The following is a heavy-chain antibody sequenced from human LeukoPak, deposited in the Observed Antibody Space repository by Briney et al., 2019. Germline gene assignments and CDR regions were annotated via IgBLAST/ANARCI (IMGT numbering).Heavy chain of an antibody. V-gene: IGHV3-23*01. D-gene: IGHD6-19*01. Sequence: GGSLRLSCAASGFTFTSYEMNWVRQAPGKGLEWVSAISGSGGSTYYADSVKGRFTISRDNSKNTLYLQMNSLRAEDTAVYYCAKTISSGWYFSSRHQNYYYGMDVWGQGTTVTVSS. J-gene: IGHJ6*02. CDR1: GFTFTSYE. CDR2: ISGSGGST. CDR3: AKTISSGWYFSSRHQNYYYGMDV.